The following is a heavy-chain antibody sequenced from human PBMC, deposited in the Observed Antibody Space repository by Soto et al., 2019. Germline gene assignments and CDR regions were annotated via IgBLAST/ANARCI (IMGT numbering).Heavy chain of an antibody. D-gene: IGHD1-26*01. Sequence: VASVKVSCKASGGTFSSYAISWVRQAPGQGLEWMGGIIPIFGTANYAQKFQGRVTITADESTSTAYMELSSLRSEDTAVYYCASSATTADYYYGMDVWGQGTTVTVSS. V-gene: IGHV1-69*13. J-gene: IGHJ6*01. CDR3: ASSATTADYYYGMDV. CDR2: IIPIFGTA. CDR1: GGTFSSYA.